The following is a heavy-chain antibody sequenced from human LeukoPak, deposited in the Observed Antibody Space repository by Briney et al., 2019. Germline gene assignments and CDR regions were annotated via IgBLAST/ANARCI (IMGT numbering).Heavy chain of an antibody. CDR2: ISPNSGNT. Sequence: ASVKVSCKTSGYTFTGYTIYWVRQAPGQGLEWMGWISPNSGNTGYAQKFQGRVTITRNTSISTAYMELSSLRSEDTAVYFCARGPYDSSGYCYSYIDVWGKGTTVTVSS. J-gene: IGHJ6*03. CDR3: ARGPYDSSGYCYSYIDV. V-gene: IGHV1-8*03. CDR1: GYTFTGYT. D-gene: IGHD3-22*01.